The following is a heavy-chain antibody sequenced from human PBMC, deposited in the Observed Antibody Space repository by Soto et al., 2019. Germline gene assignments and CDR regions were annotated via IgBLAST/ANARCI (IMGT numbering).Heavy chain of an antibody. Sequence: GGSLRLSCAASGFTFSSYAMHWVRQAPGKGLEWVAVISYDGSNKYYADSVKGRFTISRDNSKNTLYLQMNSLRAEDTAVYYCARETIVVVPPAMVYYYYGMDVWGQGTTVTVSS. CDR1: GFTFSSYA. D-gene: IGHD2-2*01. CDR2: ISYDGSNK. J-gene: IGHJ6*02. CDR3: ARETIVVVPPAMVYYYYGMDV. V-gene: IGHV3-30-3*01.